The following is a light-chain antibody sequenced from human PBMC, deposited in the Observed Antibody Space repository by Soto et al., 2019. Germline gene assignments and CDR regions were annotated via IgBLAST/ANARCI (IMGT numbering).Light chain of an antibody. CDR3: CSYAGRV. J-gene: IGLJ2*01. V-gene: IGLV2-11*01. CDR1: SSDVGGYNS. CDR2: DVS. Sequence: QSALTQPRSVSGSPGQSVTISCTGTSSDVGGYNSVSWYQQHPGKAPKLMIYDVSKRPSGVPDRFSGSKSGNTASLTISGLQPEDEADYYCCSYAGRVFGGGTKVTVL.